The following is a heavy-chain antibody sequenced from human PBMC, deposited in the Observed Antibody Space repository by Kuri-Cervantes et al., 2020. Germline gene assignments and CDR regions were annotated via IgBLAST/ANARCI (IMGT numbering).Heavy chain of an antibody. CDR3: ATVYGSGRRNYYYGMDV. D-gene: IGHD3-10*01. J-gene: IGHJ6*02. CDR2: FDPEDGET. Sequence: ASVKVSCKVSGYTLTELSMHWVRQAPGKGLEWMGGFDPEDGETIYAQKFQGRVTITEDTSTDTAYMELSSLRSEDTAVYYCATVYGSGRRNYYYGMDVWGQGTTVTVSS. V-gene: IGHV1-24*01. CDR1: GYTLTELS.